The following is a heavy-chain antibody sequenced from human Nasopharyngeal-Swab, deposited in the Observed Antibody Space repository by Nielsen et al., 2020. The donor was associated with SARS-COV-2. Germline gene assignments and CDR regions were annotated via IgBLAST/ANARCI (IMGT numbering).Heavy chain of an antibody. D-gene: IGHD6-13*01. Sequence: ASVKVSCKASGYTFTGYYIHWERQVPGQRFEWMGWINPKTGDTKYGQNFRGRATMTSDTSISTAYMELSRLRSDDTAIYYCARTRMGAAAIIYYDYGMDVWGQGTSVTVSS. CDR2: INPKTGDT. CDR3: ARTRMGAAAIIYYDYGMDV. V-gene: IGHV1-2*02. J-gene: IGHJ6*02. CDR1: GYTFTGYY.